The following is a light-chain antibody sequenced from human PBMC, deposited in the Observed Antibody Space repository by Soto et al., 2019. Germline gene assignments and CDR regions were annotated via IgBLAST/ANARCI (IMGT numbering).Light chain of an antibody. CDR1: SSDISDNND. CDR3: NSYVGRNDYV. Sequence: QSALTQPPSASGSPGQSVTISCTGSSSDISDNNDVSWYQQQPGKAPKVLIYEVHQPPSGVPDRFSASKSGTTASLTVCGLQDDDEADYYSNSYVGRNDYVFGTGTKVTVL. V-gene: IGLV2-8*01. J-gene: IGLJ1*01. CDR2: EVH.